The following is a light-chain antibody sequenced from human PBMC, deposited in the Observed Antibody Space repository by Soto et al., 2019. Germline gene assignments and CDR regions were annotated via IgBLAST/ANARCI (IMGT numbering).Light chain of an antibody. Sequence: QSALTQPASVSGSPGQSITISCTGTSSDVGSYNLVSWFQQHPGEAPKLIIYEVSDWPSGVSNRFSGSKSGNTASLTISGLQGSDEADYYCCSYAGRINWVFGGGTKLTVL. CDR2: EVS. J-gene: IGLJ3*02. CDR1: SSDVGSYNL. V-gene: IGLV2-23*02. CDR3: CSYAGRINWV.